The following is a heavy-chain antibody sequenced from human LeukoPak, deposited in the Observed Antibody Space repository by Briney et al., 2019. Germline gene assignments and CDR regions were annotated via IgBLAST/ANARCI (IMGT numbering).Heavy chain of an antibody. J-gene: IGHJ4*02. V-gene: IGHV3-23*01. D-gene: IGHD2-21*02. CDR2: VSGSAGTT. CDR1: GFTFSSYA. CDR3: ARGYYGGSDYYLLDY. Sequence: GGSLRLSCAASGFTFSSYAMSWVRQARGKGLEWVSAVSGSAGTTYYADSVKGRFTISRDNAKNTLYLQMNSLRAEDTAVYYCARGYYGGSDYYLLDYWGQGTLVTVSS.